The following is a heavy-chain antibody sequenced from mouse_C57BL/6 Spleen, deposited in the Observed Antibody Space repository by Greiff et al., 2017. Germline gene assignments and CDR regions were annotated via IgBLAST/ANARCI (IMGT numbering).Heavy chain of an antibody. V-gene: IGHV1-59*01. CDR3: ARTRPYYSMDD. D-gene: IGHD3-3*01. Sequence: QVQLQQPGAELVRPGTSVKLSCKASGYTFTSYWLHWVKQRPGQGLEWIGVIDPSDSYTNYNQKFKGKATLTVDTSSSTAYMQLSSLTSEDSAVSYCARTRPYYSMDDWGQGTSVTVSS. J-gene: IGHJ4*01. CDR2: IDPSDSYT. CDR1: GYTFTSYW.